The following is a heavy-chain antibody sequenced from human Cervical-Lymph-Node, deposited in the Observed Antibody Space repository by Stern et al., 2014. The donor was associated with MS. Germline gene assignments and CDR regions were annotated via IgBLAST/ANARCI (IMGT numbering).Heavy chain of an antibody. CDR1: GFTFSDYA. CDR3: AKDRELGVVAFDS. CDR2: ISLSGGSA. D-gene: IGHD2-15*01. Sequence: VQLLQSGGGLVQPGGSLRLSCAASGFTFSDYAMSWVRQAPGKGLEWVSAISLSGGSAFYAASVQGRFTISRDNSKNTLYLQMNSLRAEDTAVYYCAKDRELGVVAFDSWGQGTLVTVSS. J-gene: IGHJ4*02. V-gene: IGHV3-23*01.